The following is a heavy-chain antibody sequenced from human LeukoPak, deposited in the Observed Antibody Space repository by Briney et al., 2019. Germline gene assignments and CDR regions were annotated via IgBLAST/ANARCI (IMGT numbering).Heavy chain of an antibody. D-gene: IGHD4-17*01. Sequence: SVKVSCKASGGTFSSYAISRVRQAPGQGLEWMGGIIPIFGTANYAQKFQGRVTITADESTSTAYMELSSLRSEDTAVYYCARDRSDYSAGYFDYWGQGTLVTVSS. CDR2: IIPIFGTA. CDR3: ARDRSDYSAGYFDY. V-gene: IGHV1-69*13. CDR1: GGTFSSYA. J-gene: IGHJ4*02.